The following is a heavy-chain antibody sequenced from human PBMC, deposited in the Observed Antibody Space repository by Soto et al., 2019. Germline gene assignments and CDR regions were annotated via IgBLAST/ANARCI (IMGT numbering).Heavy chain of an antibody. CDR1: GFTFSSYA. CDR2: ISGSGGST. D-gene: IGHD6-13*01. V-gene: IGHV3-23*01. Sequence: GGPLRLSCPASGFTFSSYAMSWVRQAPGKGLEWVSAISGSGGSTYYADSVKGRFTISRDNSKNTLYLQMNSLRAEDTAVYYSAKAKPRSFIAAAIAAFDIWGQGTMVTVSS. CDR3: AKAKPRSFIAAAIAAFDI. J-gene: IGHJ3*02.